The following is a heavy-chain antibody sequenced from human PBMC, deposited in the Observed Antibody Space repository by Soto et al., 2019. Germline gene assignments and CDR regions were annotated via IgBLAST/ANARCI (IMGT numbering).Heavy chain of an antibody. J-gene: IGHJ4*02. CDR1: GGSIRSYY. D-gene: IGHD3-9*01. V-gene: IGHV4-59*08. CDR3: ARTKYILRYFDWLPNYFDY. CDR2: IYYSGST. Sequence: SETLSLTCTVSGGSIRSYYWSWIRQPPGKGLEWIGYIYYSGSTNYNPSLKSRVTISVDTSKNQFSLKLSSVTAADTAVYYCARTKYILRYFDWLPNYFDYWGQGTLVTVSS.